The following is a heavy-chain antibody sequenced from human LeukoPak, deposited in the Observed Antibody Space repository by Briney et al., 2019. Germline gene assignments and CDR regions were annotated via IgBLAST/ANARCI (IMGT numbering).Heavy chain of an antibody. CDR3: ARLYYYDTSGQAY. V-gene: IGHV4-34*01. J-gene: IGHJ4*02. Sequence: SETLSLTCDVYGGSFSGYYWSWIRQPTGKGLEWIGEINHSGSTNYNPSLKSRVTISVDTSKNQFSLKLSSVTAADTAVYYCARLYYYDTSGQAYWGQGTLVTVSS. D-gene: IGHD3-22*01. CDR2: INHSGST. CDR1: GGSFSGYY.